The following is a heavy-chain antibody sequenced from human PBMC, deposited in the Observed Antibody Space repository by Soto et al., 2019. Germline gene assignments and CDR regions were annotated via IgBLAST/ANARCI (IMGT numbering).Heavy chain of an antibody. D-gene: IGHD2-2*01. CDR1: GGSISSTSYY. J-gene: IGHJ6*03. V-gene: IGHV4-39*01. Sequence: SETLSLTCTVSGGSISSTSYYWGWIRQPPGKGLEWIGNIYYSVNTYYNPSLKSRITVSVDTSKNQFSLRLSSVTAADTAVYYCTSSRCSSNRCFRGVDHYLDVWGKGTTVTVSS. CDR3: TSSRCSSNRCFRGVDHYLDV. CDR2: IYYSVNT.